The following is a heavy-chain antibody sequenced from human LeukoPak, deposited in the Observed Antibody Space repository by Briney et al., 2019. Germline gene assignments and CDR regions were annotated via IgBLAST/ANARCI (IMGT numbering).Heavy chain of an antibody. J-gene: IGHJ6*04. Sequence: GGSLRISCAASGFTFSSYEMNWARQAPGKGLEWVSYISSSGSTIYYADSVKGRFTISRDNAKNSLYLQMNSLRAEDTAVYYCAELGITMIGGVWGKGTTVTISS. CDR3: AELGITMIGGV. D-gene: IGHD3-10*02. CDR2: ISSSGSTI. CDR1: GFTFSSYE. V-gene: IGHV3-48*03.